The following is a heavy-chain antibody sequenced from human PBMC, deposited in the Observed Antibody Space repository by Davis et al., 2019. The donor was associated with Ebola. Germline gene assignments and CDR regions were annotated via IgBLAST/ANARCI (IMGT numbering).Heavy chain of an antibody. V-gene: IGHV2-5*08. CDR3: AHSHGDY. CDR1: GGSISSYYW. CDR2: IYWDDDK. J-gene: IGHJ4*02. Sequence: TLSLTCTVSGGSISSYYWSWIRQPPGKGLEWLALIYWDDDKRYSPSLKSRLTITKDTSKNQVVLTMTNMDPVDTATYYCAHSHGDYWGQGTLVTVSS.